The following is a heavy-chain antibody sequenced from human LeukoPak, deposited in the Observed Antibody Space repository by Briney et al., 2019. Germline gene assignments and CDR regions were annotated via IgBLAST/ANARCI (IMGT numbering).Heavy chain of an antibody. J-gene: IGHJ4*02. CDR2: IYYSGST. CDR1: GGSISSYY. D-gene: IGHD2-21*02. CDR3: ARLGYCGGDCSYFDY. V-gene: IGHV4-59*08. Sequence: SETLSLACTVSGGSISSYYWSWIRQPPGKGLEWIGYIYYSGSTNYNPSLKSRVTISVDTSKNQFSLKLSSVTAADAAVYYCARLGYCGGDCSYFDYWGQGTLVTVSS.